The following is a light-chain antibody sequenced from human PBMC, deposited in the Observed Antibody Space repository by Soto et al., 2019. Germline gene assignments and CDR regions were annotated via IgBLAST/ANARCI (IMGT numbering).Light chain of an antibody. CDR3: QQYDTWPPGT. J-gene: IGKJ1*01. V-gene: IGKV3-15*01. CDR1: QSVSSN. Sequence: EIVMTQSPATLSVSPGERASLSCRASQSVSSNLAWYQQKPGQAPRLLIYGASTRATGIPARFSGSGSGTEFTLTISSLQSGDVAVYYRQQYDTWPPGTFGQGTKVEIK. CDR2: GAS.